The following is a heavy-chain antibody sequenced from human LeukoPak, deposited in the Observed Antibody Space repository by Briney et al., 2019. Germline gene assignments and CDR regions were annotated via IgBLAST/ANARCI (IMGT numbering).Heavy chain of an antibody. J-gene: IGHJ3*02. D-gene: IGHD3-16*02. V-gene: IGHV1-69*05. CDR1: GGTFSSYS. CDR3: ARDEAERGVIVYAFDM. CDR2: IIPMFGTP. Sequence: SVKVSCKASGGTFSSYSINWVRQAPGQGLEWMGGIIPMFGTPDYAQKFQGRVTITTDESTSTVYMDLSRLTSEDSALYYCARDEAERGVIVYAFDMWGQGTMVTVSS.